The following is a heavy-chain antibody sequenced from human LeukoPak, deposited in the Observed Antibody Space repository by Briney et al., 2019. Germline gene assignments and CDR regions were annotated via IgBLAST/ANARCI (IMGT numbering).Heavy chain of an antibody. CDR2: IWYDGSNK. CDR3: AREQYGSYYPIPDY. J-gene: IGHJ4*02. CDR1: GFTFSSYS. D-gene: IGHD1-26*01. V-gene: IGHV3-33*08. Sequence: GGSLRLSCAASGFTFSSYSMNWVRQAPGKELEWVAVIWYDGSNKYYADSVKGRFTISRDNSKNTLYLQMNSLRAEDTAVYYCAREQYGSYYPIPDYWGQGTLVTVSS.